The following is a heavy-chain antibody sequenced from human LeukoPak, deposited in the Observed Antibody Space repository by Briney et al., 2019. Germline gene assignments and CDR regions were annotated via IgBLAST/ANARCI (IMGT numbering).Heavy chain of an antibody. J-gene: IGHJ4*02. CDR2: ISGSGGST. CDR3: VRAEEYDFWSGYCTTYFDY. D-gene: IGHD3-3*01. Sequence: GGSLRLSCAASGFTFSSFAMTWVRQAPGKGLEWVSGISGSGGSTYYADSVKGRFTVSRDDAKNSLYLQMNSLRAEDTSVYYCVRAEEYDFWSGYCTTYFDYWGQGTLITVSS. V-gene: IGHV3-23*01. CDR1: GFTFSSFA.